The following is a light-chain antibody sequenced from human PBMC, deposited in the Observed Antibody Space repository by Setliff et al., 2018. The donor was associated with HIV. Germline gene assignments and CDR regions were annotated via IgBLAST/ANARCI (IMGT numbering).Light chain of an antibody. CDR1: SSDIGGYKS. J-gene: IGLJ1*01. CDR3: CSLTSTSSYV. Sequence: QSVLTQPASVSGSPGQSTTISCTGTSSDIGGYKSVSWYQQHPGKAPKLMIYDVSNRPSGVSNRFSGSKSGNTASLTISGLQAEDEADYYCCSLTSTSSYVFGTGTKVTVL. V-gene: IGLV2-14*03. CDR2: DVS.